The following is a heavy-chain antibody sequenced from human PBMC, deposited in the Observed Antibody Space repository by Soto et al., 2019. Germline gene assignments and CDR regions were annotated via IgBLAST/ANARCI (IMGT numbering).Heavy chain of an antibody. CDR2: IYYSGST. CDR3: ARRYGPSFDY. D-gene: IGHD4-17*01. CDR1: GGSSSSYY. Sequence: PSETLSLTCTVSGGSSSSYYLSWIRQPPGKGLEWIGYIYYSGSTNYNPSLKSRVTISVDTSKNQFSLKLSSVTAADTAVYYCARRYGPSFDYWGQGTLVTVSS. J-gene: IGHJ4*02. V-gene: IGHV4-59*01.